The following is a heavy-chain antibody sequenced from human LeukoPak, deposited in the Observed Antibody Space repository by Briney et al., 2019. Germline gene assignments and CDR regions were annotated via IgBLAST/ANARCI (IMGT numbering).Heavy chain of an antibody. Sequence: SSETLSLTCTVSGGSISSYYWSWIRQPPGKGLEWIGYIYCSGSTNYNPSLKSRVTISVDTSKNQFSLRLRSVTAADTAVYYCARVTGYMIEDYFDSWGQGTLVTVSS. CDR1: GGSISSYY. CDR3: ARVTGYMIEDYFDS. D-gene: IGHD3-22*01. V-gene: IGHV4-59*01. CDR2: IYCSGST. J-gene: IGHJ4*02.